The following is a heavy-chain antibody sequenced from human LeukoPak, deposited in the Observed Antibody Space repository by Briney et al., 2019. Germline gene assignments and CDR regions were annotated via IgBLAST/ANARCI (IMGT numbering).Heavy chain of an antibody. V-gene: IGHV3-48*03. CDR3: ARGGFSKQLGHYYYYYGMDV. D-gene: IGHD6-13*01. Sequence: GGSLRLSCAASGFTFSSYEMNWVRQAPGKGLEWVSYISSSGSTIYYADSVKGRFTISRDNAKNSLYLQMNSLRAEDTAVYYCARGGFSKQLGHYYYYYGMDVWGQGTTVAVSS. J-gene: IGHJ6*02. CDR2: ISSSGSTI. CDR1: GFTFSSYE.